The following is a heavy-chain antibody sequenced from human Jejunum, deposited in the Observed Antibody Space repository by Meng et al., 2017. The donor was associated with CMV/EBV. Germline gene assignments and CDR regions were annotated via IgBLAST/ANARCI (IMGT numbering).Heavy chain of an antibody. CDR3: ARAGDYRFDY. Sequence: SCPPSGFPFGSYWIPWVRQAQGKGLVWVSRINTDGSPTNYADSVKGRFTISRDDAKNTLYLQMNSLRAEDTAVYYCARAGDYRFDYWGQGTLVTVSS. D-gene: IGHD4-17*01. CDR2: INTDGSPT. V-gene: IGHV3-74*01. J-gene: IGHJ4*02. CDR1: GFPFGSYW.